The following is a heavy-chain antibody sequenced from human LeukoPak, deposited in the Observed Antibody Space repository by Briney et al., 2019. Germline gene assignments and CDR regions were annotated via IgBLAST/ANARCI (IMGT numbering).Heavy chain of an antibody. D-gene: IGHD3-22*01. J-gene: IGHJ6*03. CDR2: INAGNGNT. CDR1: GYTFTSYG. V-gene: IGHV1-3*03. CDR3: ARGGKDYYDSSGLGYYYYYYMDV. Sequence: GAPVKVSCKASGYTFTSYGISWVRQAPGQGLEWMGWINAGNGNTKYSQEFQGRVTITRDTSASTAYMELSSLRSEDMAVYYCARGGKDYYDSSGLGYYYYYYMDVWGKGTTVTVSS.